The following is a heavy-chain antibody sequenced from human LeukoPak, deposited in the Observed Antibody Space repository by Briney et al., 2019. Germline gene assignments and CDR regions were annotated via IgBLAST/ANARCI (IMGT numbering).Heavy chain of an antibody. J-gene: IGHJ4*02. CDR3: ARDMLDIVVVPAAHLGVDY. CDR1: GYTFTSYG. CDR2: ISAYNGNT. D-gene: IGHD2-2*03. Sequence: ASVKVSCKASGYTFTSYGISWVRQAPGQGLEWMGWISAYNGNTNCAQKLQGRVTMTTDTSTSTAYMELRSLRSDDTAVYYCARDMLDIVVVPAAHLGVDYWGQGTLVTVSS. V-gene: IGHV1-18*01.